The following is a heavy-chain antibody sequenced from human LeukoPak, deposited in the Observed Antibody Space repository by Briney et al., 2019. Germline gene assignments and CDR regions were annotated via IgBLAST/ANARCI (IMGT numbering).Heavy chain of an antibody. V-gene: IGHV4-30-4*01. J-gene: IGHJ4*02. CDR1: GGSISSGDYY. D-gene: IGHD6-19*01. CDR3: AREISSGWSDYFDY. CDR2: IYYSGST. Sequence: PSQTLSLTCTVSGGSISSGDYYWSWIRQPPGKGLEWIGYIYYSGSTYYNPSLKSRVTISVDTSKNQFSLKLSSVTAADTAVYYCAREISSGWSDYFDYWGQGTLVTVSS.